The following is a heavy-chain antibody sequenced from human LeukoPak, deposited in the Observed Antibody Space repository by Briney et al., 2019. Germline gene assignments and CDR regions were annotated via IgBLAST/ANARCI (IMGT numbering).Heavy chain of an antibody. D-gene: IGHD4-17*01. CDR3: AAPMTTVTTVGDAFDI. J-gene: IGHJ3*02. V-gene: IGHV1-58*02. Sequence: ASVKVSCKASGFTFTSSAMQWVRQARGQRLEWIGWIVVGSGNTNYAQKFQERVTITRDMSTSTAYMELSSLRSEDTAVYYCAAPMTTVTTVGDAFDIWGQGTMVTVSS. CDR1: GFTFTSSA. CDR2: IVVGSGNT.